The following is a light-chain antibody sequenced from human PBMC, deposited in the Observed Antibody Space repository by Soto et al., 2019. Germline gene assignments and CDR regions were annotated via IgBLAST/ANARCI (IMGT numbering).Light chain of an antibody. CDR3: QAWDINTVI. CDR2: QDS. CDR1: KLEDKY. V-gene: IGLV3-1*01. Sequence: SYELTQPPSVSVSPGQTASITCSGDKLEDKYIFWYQQKAGQSPMLVIYQDSKRPSGIPERFSGSNSGNTATLTISGTQSMDEADYYCQAWDINTVIFGGGTKLNVL. J-gene: IGLJ2*01.